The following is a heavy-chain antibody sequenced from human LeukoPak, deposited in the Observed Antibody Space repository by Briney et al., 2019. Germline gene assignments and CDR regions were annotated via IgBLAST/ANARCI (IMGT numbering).Heavy chain of an antibody. CDR3: AREVVDTNAFDI. CDR2: ISSSSSYI. V-gene: IGHV3-21*01. CDR1: GFTFSSYS. Sequence: EGSLRLSCSASGFTFSSYSMNWVRQAPGKGLEWVSSISSSSSYIYYADSVKGRFTISRDNAKNSLYLQMNSLRAEDTAVYYCAREVVDTNAFDIWGQGTMVTVSS. D-gene: IGHD5-18*01. J-gene: IGHJ3*02.